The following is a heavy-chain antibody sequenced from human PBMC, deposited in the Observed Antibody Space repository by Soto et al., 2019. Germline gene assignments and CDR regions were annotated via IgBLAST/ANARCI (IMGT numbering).Heavy chain of an antibody. J-gene: IGHJ6*04. CDR1: GFSFSSYA. Sequence: EEQLVQSGGGLVQPGGSLRLSCAASGFSFSSYALFWVRQAPGKGLEYVSAVSRNGINTYYANSVKGRFTISRDNSKNIMYLQMGTLRAEDMAVYYWGITYYGFDVWGKGTTVIVS. V-gene: IGHV3-64*01. CDR2: VSRNGINT. D-gene: IGHD3-16*01. CDR3: GITYYGFDV.